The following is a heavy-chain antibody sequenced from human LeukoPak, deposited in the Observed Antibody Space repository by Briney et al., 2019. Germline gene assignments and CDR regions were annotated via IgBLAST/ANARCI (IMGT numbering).Heavy chain of an antibody. V-gene: IGHV4-38-2*02. D-gene: IGHD3-10*01. CDR2: IYHSGST. J-gene: IGHJ3*02. CDR1: GYSISSGYY. CDR3: ARGRMRVWFGDFCAFDI. Sequence: SETLSLTCTVSGYSISSGYYWGWIRQPPGKGLEWIGSIYHSGSTNYNPSLKSRVTISVDTSKNQFSLKLSSVTAADTAVYYCARGRMRVWFGDFCAFDIWGQGTMVTVSS.